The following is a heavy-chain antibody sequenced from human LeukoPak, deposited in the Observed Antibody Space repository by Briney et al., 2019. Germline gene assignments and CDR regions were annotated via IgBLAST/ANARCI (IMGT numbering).Heavy chain of an antibody. D-gene: IGHD6-19*01. J-gene: IGHJ4*02. CDR1: GFPFSSYA. CDR2: ISRTSGNI. V-gene: IGHV3-21*01. CDR3: VTEFLGAVAETGDY. Sequence: PGGSLRLSCAASGFPFSSYAMNWVRQAPGKGLEWVSSISRTSGNIYYADSVTGRFTISRDNAKNSLYLQMNSLRAEDTAVYYCVTEFLGAVAETGDYWGQGTLVTVSS.